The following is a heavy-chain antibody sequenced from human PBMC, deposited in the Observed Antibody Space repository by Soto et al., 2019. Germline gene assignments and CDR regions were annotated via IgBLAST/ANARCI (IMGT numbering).Heavy chain of an antibody. J-gene: IGHJ4*02. D-gene: IGHD3-3*01. Sequence: QVQLQQWGAGLLKSSETLSLTCAVYGGSFSGHYCTWIRQSPGKGLEWIGEINHSGSTNYNPSLKSRVTISGDTSKNQFSLKLSSVTAADTAVYYCARSGTYYDFWGGDYWGQGTLVTVSS. CDR3: ARSGTYYDFWGGDY. CDR1: GGSFSGHY. V-gene: IGHV4-34*01. CDR2: INHSGST.